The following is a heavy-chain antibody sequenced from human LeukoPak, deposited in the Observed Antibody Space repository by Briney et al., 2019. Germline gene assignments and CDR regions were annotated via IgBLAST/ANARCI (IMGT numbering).Heavy chain of an antibody. CDR1: GGSISSSNW. Sequence: PSETPSLTCAVSGGSISSSNWWSWVRQPPGKGLEWIGEIYHSGSTNYNPSLKSRVTISVDKSKNQFSLKLSSVTAADTAVYYCVLRYFDWLLYYWGQGTLVTVSS. J-gene: IGHJ4*02. CDR2: IYHSGST. V-gene: IGHV4-4*02. D-gene: IGHD3-9*01. CDR3: VLRYFDWLLYY.